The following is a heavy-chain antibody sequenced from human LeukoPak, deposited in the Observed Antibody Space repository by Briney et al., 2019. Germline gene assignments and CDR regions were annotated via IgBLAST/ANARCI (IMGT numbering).Heavy chain of an antibody. CDR3: ARGFGHYGDDEGNFDY. CDR1: GYTFTSYD. V-gene: IGHV1-8*01. Sequence: GASVKVSCKASGYTFTSYDINWVRQATGQGLEWMGWMNPNSGNTGYARKFQGRVTMTRNTSISTAYMELSSLRSEDTAVYYCARGFGHYGDDEGNFDYWGQGTLVTVSS. J-gene: IGHJ4*02. CDR2: MNPNSGNT. D-gene: IGHD4-17*01.